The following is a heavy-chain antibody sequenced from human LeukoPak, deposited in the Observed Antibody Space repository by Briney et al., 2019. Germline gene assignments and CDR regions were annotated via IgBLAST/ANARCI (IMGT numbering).Heavy chain of an antibody. J-gene: IGHJ4*02. CDR1: GFTLSSYA. CDR3: ARPYYYGSGRAWDYFDY. Sequence: GGSLRLSCAASGFTLSSYAMHWVRQAPGKGLEWVAVISYDGSNKYYADSVKGRFTISRDNSKNTLYLQMNSLRAEDTAVYYCARPYYYGSGRAWDYFDYWGQGTLVTVSS. V-gene: IGHV3-30-3*01. CDR2: ISYDGSNK. D-gene: IGHD3-10*01.